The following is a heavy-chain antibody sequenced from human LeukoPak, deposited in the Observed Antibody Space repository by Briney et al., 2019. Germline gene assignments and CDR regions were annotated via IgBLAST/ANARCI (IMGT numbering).Heavy chain of an antibody. CDR3: ARGKRRFDY. Sequence: KPGGSLRLSCAASGFNFSDYYMSWIRQAPGKGLEWVSYISSSGFSTYYADSVKGRFTISRDNARNSLYLQMNSLAPEDTALYYCARGKRRFDYWGEGTLVSVSS. V-gene: IGHV3-11*01. CDR1: GFNFSDYY. J-gene: IGHJ4*02. CDR2: ISSSGFST.